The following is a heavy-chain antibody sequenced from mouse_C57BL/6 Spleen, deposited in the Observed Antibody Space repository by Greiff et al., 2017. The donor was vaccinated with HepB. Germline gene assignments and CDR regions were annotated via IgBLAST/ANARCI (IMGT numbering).Heavy chain of an antibody. CDR2: IYPGSGST. V-gene: IGHV1-55*01. J-gene: IGHJ4*01. CDR3: ARGYYGSSPYYAMDY. CDR1: GYTFTSYW. Sequence: QSGAELVKPGASVKMSCKASGYTFTSYWITWVKQRPGQGLEWIGDIYPGSGSTNYNEKFKSKATLTVDTSSSTAYMQLSSLTSEDSAVYYCARGYYGSSPYYAMDYWGQGTSVTVSS. D-gene: IGHD1-1*01.